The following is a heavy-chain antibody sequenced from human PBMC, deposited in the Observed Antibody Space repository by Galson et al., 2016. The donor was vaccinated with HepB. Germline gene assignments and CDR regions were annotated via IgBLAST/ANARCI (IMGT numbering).Heavy chain of an antibody. V-gene: IGHV4-4*02. CDR2: IFRSGRV. CDR3: ARQYWGGPSDY. J-gene: IGHJ4*02. Sequence: TLSLTCAVSGGSISSSDWWSWVRQPPGQGLEWIGQIFRSGRVNYTPSLASRVTISVDTSNNHFSLRLTSVTAADTALYYCARQYWGGPSDYWGQGTLVTVSS. CDR1: GGSISSSDW. D-gene: IGHD2/OR15-2a*01.